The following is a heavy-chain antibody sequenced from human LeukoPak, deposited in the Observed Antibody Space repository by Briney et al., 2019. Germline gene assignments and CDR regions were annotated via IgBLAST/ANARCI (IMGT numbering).Heavy chain of an antibody. D-gene: IGHD2-21*02. CDR1: GFTFSSYS. V-gene: IGHV3-21*01. J-gene: IGHJ4*02. CDR2: ISSSSYI. CDR3: AIIVVVTAKGGIDY. Sequence: GGSLRLSCAASGFTFSSYSMNWVRQAPGKGLEWVSSISSSSYIYYADSVKGRFTISRDNAKNSLYLQMNNLRAEDTAVYYCAIIVVVTAKGGIDYWGQGTLVTVSS.